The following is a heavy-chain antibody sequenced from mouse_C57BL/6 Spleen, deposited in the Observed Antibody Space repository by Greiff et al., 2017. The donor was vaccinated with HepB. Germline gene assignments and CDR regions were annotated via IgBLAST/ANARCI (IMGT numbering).Heavy chain of an antibody. D-gene: IGHD1-1*01. CDR1: GFTFSDYG. Sequence: EVMLVESGGGLVKPGGSLKLSCAASGFTFSDYGMHWVRQAPEKGLEWVAYISSGSSTIYYADTVKGRFTISRDNAKNTLFLQMTSLRSEGTAMYYCARSYYYGSSYGFAYWGQGTLVTVSA. J-gene: IGHJ3*01. V-gene: IGHV5-17*01. CDR3: ARSYYYGSSYGFAY. CDR2: ISSGSSTI.